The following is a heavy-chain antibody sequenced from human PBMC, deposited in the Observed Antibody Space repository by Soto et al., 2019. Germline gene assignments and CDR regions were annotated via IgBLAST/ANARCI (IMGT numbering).Heavy chain of an antibody. CDR2: ISYDGSNK. J-gene: IGHJ3*02. CDR1: GFTFSSYG. D-gene: IGHD3-10*01. CDR3: AKKWEWFGELLKGGSDAFDI. Sequence: GGSLRLSCAASGFTFSSYGMHWVRQAPGKGLEWVAVISYDGSNKYYADSVKGRFTISRDNSKNTLYLQMNSLRAEDTAVYYCAKKWEWFGELLKGGSDAFDIWGQGTMVTVSS. V-gene: IGHV3-30*18.